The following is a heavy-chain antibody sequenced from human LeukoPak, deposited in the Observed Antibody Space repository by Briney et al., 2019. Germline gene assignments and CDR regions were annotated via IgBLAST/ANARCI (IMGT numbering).Heavy chain of an antibody. CDR1: GFTFSSYA. J-gene: IGHJ4*02. Sequence: PGGSLRLSCAASGFTFSSYAMSWVRQAPGKELEWVSAISGNGGSTFYTDSVKGQFTISRDNSKKTLFLQMNSLRAEDTAVYYCAKDGKEWLLFPYYFDYWGQGTLVAVSS. V-gene: IGHV3-23*01. CDR3: AKDGKEWLLFPYYFDY. D-gene: IGHD3-3*01. CDR2: ISGNGGST.